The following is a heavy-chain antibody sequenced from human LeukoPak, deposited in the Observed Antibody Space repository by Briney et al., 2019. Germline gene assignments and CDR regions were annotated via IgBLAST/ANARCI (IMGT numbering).Heavy chain of an antibody. V-gene: IGHV4-34*01. CDR1: GGFFSGYY. CDR2: VNHSGST. D-gene: IGHD4-17*01. CDR3: ARDQRDYGDPTYYYYGMDV. J-gene: IGHJ6*04. Sequence: SETLSLTCALYGGFFSGYYCRWIRQPPVKGPGWIGEVNHSGSTNYNPSLKSRVTISVDTSKNQFSLKLSSVTAADTAVYYCARDQRDYGDPTYYYYGMDVWGKGTTVTVSS.